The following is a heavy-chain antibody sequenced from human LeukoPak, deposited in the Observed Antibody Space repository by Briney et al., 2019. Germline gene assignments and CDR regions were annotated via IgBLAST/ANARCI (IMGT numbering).Heavy chain of an antibody. J-gene: IGHJ4*02. D-gene: IGHD6-13*01. CDR3: ASLAAAGNGY. V-gene: IGHV4-39*07. CDR1: GGSISSSSYY. CDR2: IYYSGST. Sequence: SETLSLTCTVSGGSISSSSYYWGWIRQPPGKGLEWIGSIYYSGSTYYNPSLKSRVTISVDTSNNHFSLKVSSVTAADTAVYYCASLAAAGNGYWGQGTLVTVSS.